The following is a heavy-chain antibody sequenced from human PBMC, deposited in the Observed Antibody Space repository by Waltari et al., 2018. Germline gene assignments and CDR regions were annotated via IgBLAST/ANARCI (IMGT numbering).Heavy chain of an antibody. CDR2: TKQNGTEQ. D-gene: IGHD3-3*01. J-gene: IGHJ4*02. V-gene: IGHV3-7*01. Sequence: EGQVVESGGSFVPPAGVLRLAGAATGSPCGMHSVRWVRQATGKGRGWVANTKQNGTEQSSLNSVKGRFSLSRDSAKNSVFLQMNSPRVEDTAVYYCSRWRGRQSEYDNWGQGTLVTISS. CDR3: SRWRGRQSEYDN. CDR1: GSPCGMHS.